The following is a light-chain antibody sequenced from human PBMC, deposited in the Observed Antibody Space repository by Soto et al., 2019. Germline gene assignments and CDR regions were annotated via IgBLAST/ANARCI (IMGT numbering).Light chain of an antibody. CDR3: NSYTSASFYV. V-gene: IGLV2-14*01. Sequence: QSALAQPASVSGSPGQSITISCTGTTSDIAGYNYVSWYQQHPGKAPKLLIYEVTSRASGVSHRFSGSKSGNTASLTISELQAEDEAEYYCNSYTSASFYVFGTGTKVTVL. CDR1: TSDIAGYNY. J-gene: IGLJ1*01. CDR2: EVT.